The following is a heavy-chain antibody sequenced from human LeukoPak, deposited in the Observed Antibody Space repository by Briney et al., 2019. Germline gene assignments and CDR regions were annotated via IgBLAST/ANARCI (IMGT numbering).Heavy chain of an antibody. CDR1: GFTFSSYA. J-gene: IGHJ6*02. CDR3: AQVPGFASANYYYYGMDV. CDR2: ISGSGGST. V-gene: IGHV3-23*01. Sequence: GGSLRLSCAASGFTFSSYAMSWVRQAPGKGLEWVSAISGSGGSTYYADSVKGLFTISRDNSKNTLYLQMNSLRAEDTAVYYCAQVPGFASANYYYYGMDVWGQGTTVTVSS. D-gene: IGHD3-9*01.